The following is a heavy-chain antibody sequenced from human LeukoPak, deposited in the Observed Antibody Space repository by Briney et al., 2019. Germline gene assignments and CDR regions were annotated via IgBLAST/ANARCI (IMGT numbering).Heavy chain of an antibody. CDR1: GASISSYY. CDR2: IHYSGST. V-gene: IGHV4-59*01. J-gene: IGHJ4*02. Sequence: SETLSLTCTVSGASISSYYWSWIRQPPGKGLECIGYIHYSGSTNYNPPLKSRVTISLDTSKNQFSLKLSSVTAADAAVYYCARTSYSIYDAPFGYWGQGTLVTVSS. CDR3: ARTSYSIYDAPFGY. D-gene: IGHD5/OR15-5a*01.